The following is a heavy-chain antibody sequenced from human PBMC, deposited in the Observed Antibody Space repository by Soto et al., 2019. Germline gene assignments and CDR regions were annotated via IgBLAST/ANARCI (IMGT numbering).Heavy chain of an antibody. CDR2: IKQDGSEK. Sequence: EVQLVESGGGLVQPGGSLRLSCAASGFTFRDYWMNWVRQAPGKGLEWVANIKQDGSEKYYVDSVKVRFSISRDNAKNSLYLQMNSRRAGDTAVYYCVQFLISRSVDYGGKGTLVTFSS. D-gene: IGHD3-10*01. V-gene: IGHV3-7*01. CDR1: GFTFRDYW. CDR3: VQFLISRSVDY. J-gene: IGHJ4*02.